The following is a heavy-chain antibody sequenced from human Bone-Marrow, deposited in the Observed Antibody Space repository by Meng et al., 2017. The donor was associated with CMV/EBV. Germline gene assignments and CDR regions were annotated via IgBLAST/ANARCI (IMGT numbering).Heavy chain of an antibody. J-gene: IGHJ4*02. Sequence: GSLRLSCAASGFTFSSYSMNWVRQPPGKGLEWIGSIYHSGSTYYNPSLKSRVTISVDTSKNQFSLKLSSVTAADTAVYYCARDGWGGGSPTIDYWGQGTLVTVSS. CDR3: ARDGWGGGSPTIDY. CDR1: GFTFSSYS. V-gene: IGHV4-38-2*02. D-gene: IGHD1-26*01. CDR2: IYHSGST.